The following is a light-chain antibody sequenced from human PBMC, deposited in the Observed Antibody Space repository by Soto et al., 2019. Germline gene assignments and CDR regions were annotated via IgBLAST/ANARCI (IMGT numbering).Light chain of an antibody. Sequence: DIQMTQSPSILSTSVGDRVTITCRASQSVSGWLAWYPQKPGKAPKLLSYRASSLRSGVPSRFSGSASGTDFTLTISGLQPDDFATYYCQQYDRYPLTFGGGTKVEI. J-gene: IGKJ4*01. V-gene: IGKV1-5*03. CDR2: RAS. CDR1: QSVSGW. CDR3: QQYDRYPLT.